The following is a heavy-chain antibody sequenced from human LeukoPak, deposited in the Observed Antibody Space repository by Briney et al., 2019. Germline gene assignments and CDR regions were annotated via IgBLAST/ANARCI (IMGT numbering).Heavy chain of an antibody. CDR3: AREDSGISDNAFDI. J-gene: IGHJ3*02. D-gene: IGHD1-26*01. CDR2: INHSGST. V-gene: IGHV4-34*01. Sequence: SETLSLTCAVYGGSFSGYYWSWIRQPPGKGLEWIGEINHSGSTNYNPSLKSRVTISVDTSKNQFSLKLSSVTAADTAMYYCAREDSGISDNAFDIWGQGTMVTISS. CDR1: GGSFSGYY.